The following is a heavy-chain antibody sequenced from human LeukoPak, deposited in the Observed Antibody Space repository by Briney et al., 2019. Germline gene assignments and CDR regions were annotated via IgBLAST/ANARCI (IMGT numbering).Heavy chain of an antibody. J-gene: IGHJ5*02. D-gene: IGHD1-1*01. CDR2: ITRSSTST. CDR1: GFTFSSYS. V-gene: IGHV3-21*01. Sequence: GGSLRLSYAASGFTFSSYSMNWVRQAPGKGLEWVSSITRSSTSTYYTDSVRGRFTISRDNAKNSLYLQMNSLRAEDTAVYYCARDSWNDAPGGFDPWGQGTLVTVSS. CDR3: ARDSWNDAPGGFDP.